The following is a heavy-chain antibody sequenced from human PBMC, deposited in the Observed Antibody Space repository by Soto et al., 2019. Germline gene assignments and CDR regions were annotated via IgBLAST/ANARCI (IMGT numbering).Heavy chain of an antibody. CDR3: YLAATVSYAMDV. J-gene: IGHJ6*02. D-gene: IGHD2-15*01. CDR1: GFIVSGSY. CDR2: IYSSGST. V-gene: IGHV3-53*01. Sequence: GGSLRLSCAASGFIVSGSYMSWVRQAPGKGLEWVSVIYSSGSTSYAESVKGRFNISRDNSKNTLYLEMSNLRAEDTAIYYCYLAATVSYAMDVWGQGTTVTVSS.